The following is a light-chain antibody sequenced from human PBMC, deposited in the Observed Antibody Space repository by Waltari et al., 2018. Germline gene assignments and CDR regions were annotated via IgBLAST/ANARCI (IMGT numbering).Light chain of an antibody. CDR2: RAS. CDR1: QSANTS. Sequence: EVVMTQSPATLSVSPGERVSLSCRASQSANTSLAWYQQTPGQAPRLLIYRASTRAAGVPDRFSGSGSGTEFTLTISSLQSEDVAVYYCHQHYTTPWTFGQGTQVEL. CDR3: HQHYTTPWT. J-gene: IGKJ1*01. V-gene: IGKV3D-15*01.